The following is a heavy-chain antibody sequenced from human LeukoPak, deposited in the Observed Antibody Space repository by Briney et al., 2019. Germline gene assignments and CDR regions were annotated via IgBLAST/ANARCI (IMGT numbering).Heavy chain of an antibody. CDR3: ARESSGTYYNPLGYMDV. Sequence: PSETRSLTCAVYGGSFSGYYWSWIRQPPGKGLEWIGEINHIGSTNSNPSLKSGFTMSVDTSKNQFSRNRSSVTATDTPFYYCARESSGTYYNPLGYMDVWGKGTTVTVSS. D-gene: IGHD3-10*01. J-gene: IGHJ6*03. CDR1: GGSFSGYY. CDR2: INHIGST. V-gene: IGHV4-34*01.